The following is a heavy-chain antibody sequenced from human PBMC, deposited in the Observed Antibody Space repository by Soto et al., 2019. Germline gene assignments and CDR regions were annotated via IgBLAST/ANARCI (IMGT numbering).Heavy chain of an antibody. Sequence: QVQLQQWGAGLLKPSETLSLTCAVYGGSFSGYYWSWIRQPPGKGLECIGEINHSGSTNYNPSLKSRVTISVDTSKNQFSLKLSAVTAADTAVYYCARVGGYYYYYYMDVWGKGTTVTVSS. CDR1: GGSFSGYY. D-gene: IGHD3-10*01. CDR3: ARVGGYYYYYYMDV. J-gene: IGHJ6*03. CDR2: INHSGST. V-gene: IGHV4-34*01.